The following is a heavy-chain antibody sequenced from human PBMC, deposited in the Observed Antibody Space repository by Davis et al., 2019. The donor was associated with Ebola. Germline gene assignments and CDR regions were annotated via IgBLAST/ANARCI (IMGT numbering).Heavy chain of an antibody. V-gene: IGHV3-7*01. CDR2: IKQDGSEK. CDR3: AKVPFLEWLPDYGMDV. J-gene: IGHJ6*02. Sequence: GESLKISCAASGFTFSSYAMHWVRQAPGKGLEWVANIKQDGSEKYYVDSVKGRFTISRDNAKNSLYLQMNSLRAEDTAVYYCAKVPFLEWLPDYGMDVWGQGTTVTVSS. D-gene: IGHD3-3*02. CDR1: GFTFSSYA.